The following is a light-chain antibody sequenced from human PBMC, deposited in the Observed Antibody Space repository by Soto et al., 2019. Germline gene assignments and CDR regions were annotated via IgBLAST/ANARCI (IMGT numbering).Light chain of an antibody. Sequence: EIVLTQSPGTLSLSPGERATLSCRASQSVSSGFLAWYQQKPGQTPRLLIYGASTRATGIPDRFSGSGSGTDFTLTISRLEPEDFAVYYCQQDGISPFTFGPGTKVDIK. J-gene: IGKJ3*01. CDR1: QSVSSGF. CDR2: GAS. CDR3: QQDGISPFT. V-gene: IGKV3-20*01.